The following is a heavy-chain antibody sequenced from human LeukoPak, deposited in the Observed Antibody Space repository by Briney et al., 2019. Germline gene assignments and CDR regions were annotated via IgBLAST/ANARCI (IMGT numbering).Heavy chain of an antibody. D-gene: IGHD4-11*01. J-gene: IGHJ5*01. CDR1: GFTFSSYA. V-gene: IGHV3-30*02. Sequence: GGSLRLSCAASGFTFSSYAMHWVRQAPGKGLEWVALIWYDGSNKYYADSVKGRFTISRDNSKNTLYLQMNSLRAEDTAVYYCAKDYSSNWFDSWGQGTLVTVSS. CDR2: IWYDGSNK. CDR3: AKDYSSNWFDS.